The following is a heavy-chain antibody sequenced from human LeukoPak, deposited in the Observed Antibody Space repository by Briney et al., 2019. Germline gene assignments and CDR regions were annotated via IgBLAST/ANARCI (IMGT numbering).Heavy chain of an antibody. J-gene: IGHJ4*02. V-gene: IGHV4-34*09. CDR3: ARVRLGRWPFDY. D-gene: IGHD1-26*01. CDR2: INHSGST. CDR1: GGSFSGYY. Sequence: SETLSLTCAVYGGSFSGYYWSWIRQPPGKGLEWIGEINHSGSTNYNPSLKSRVTISVDTSKNQFSLKLSSVTAADTAVYYCARVRLGRWPFDYWGQGTLVTVSS.